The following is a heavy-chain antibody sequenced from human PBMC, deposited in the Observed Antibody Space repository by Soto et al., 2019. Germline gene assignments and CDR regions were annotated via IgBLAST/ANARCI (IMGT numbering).Heavy chain of an antibody. CDR3: AIARCSSGQCYYFDY. CDR2: ISRSGDRT. CDR1: GFTFSSYN. Sequence: EVQLVESGEGLVQPGGSLRLSCAASGFTFSSYNIHWIRQAPGKGLEFVSAISRSGDRTYYADSVKGRFTITRDNSKNTVWLQMGSLRAEDMAVYYCAIARCSSGQCYYFDYWGRGALVSVSS. J-gene: IGHJ4*02. V-gene: IGHV3-64*02. D-gene: IGHD2-15*01.